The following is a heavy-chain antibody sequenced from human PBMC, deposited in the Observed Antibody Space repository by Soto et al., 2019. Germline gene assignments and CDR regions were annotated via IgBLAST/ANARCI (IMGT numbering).Heavy chain of an antibody. CDR3: AKEGQAHCSGDSCFSGWFDS. Sequence: QVQLLESGGGVVQPGKSLRLSCVASGFTFRSYAMHWVRQAPGQGLEWVAFTSYDGSKKDYAESVKGRFTVSRGNFENTLYLGMNSLRPEDTAVYYCAKEGQAHCSGDSCFSGWFDSWGHGTQVTVSS. D-gene: IGHD2-21*01. V-gene: IGHV3-30*18. CDR1: GFTFRSYA. CDR2: TSYDGSKK. J-gene: IGHJ5*01.